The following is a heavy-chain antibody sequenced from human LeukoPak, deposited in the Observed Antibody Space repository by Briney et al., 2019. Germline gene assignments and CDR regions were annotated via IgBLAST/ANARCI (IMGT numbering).Heavy chain of an antibody. J-gene: IGHJ4*02. Sequence: GGSLRLSCAASGFTLSNFAMHWVRQAPGKGLEWVTIISYDGRNKYYADSVKGRFTISRDNAKNSLYLQMNSLRAEDTAVYYCARGGALIIWGQGTLVTVSS. CDR2: ISYDGRNK. V-gene: IGHV3-30*04. CDR3: ARGGALII. CDR1: GFTLSNFA. D-gene: IGHD3-10*01.